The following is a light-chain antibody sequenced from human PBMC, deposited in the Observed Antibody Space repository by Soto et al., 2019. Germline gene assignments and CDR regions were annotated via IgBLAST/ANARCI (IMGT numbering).Light chain of an antibody. V-gene: IGLV2-14*01. Sequence: HSALTQPASVSVFPGQSSTISCTRTSSDVGGYNYVSWYQQHPGKAPKLMIYDVSNRPSGVSNRFSGSKSGNTASLTISGLQAEDEADYYCSSYTSSSTYVFGTGTKVTVL. CDR2: DVS. CDR3: SSYTSSSTYV. CDR1: SSDVGGYNY. J-gene: IGLJ1*01.